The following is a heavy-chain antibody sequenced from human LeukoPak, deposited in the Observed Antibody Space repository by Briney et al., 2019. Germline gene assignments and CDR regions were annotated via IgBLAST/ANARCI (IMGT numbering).Heavy chain of an antibody. D-gene: IGHD1-26*01. CDR3: TRHGIVGAILGAFDI. CDR1: GSSISGYY. J-gene: IGHJ3*02. Sequence: SETLSLTCTVSGSSISGYYWNWIRQPAGKGLEWIGRLHPSGATNYNPSLKSRITMSLDTSKNQFSLKLSSVTTADTAVYYCTRHGIVGAILGAFDIWGQGTMVTVSS. V-gene: IGHV4-4*07. CDR2: LHPSGAT.